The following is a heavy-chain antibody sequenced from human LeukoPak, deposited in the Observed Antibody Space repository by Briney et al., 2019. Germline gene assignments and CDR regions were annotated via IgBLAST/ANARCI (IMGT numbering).Heavy chain of an antibody. J-gene: IGHJ4*02. D-gene: IGHD4-11*01. V-gene: IGHV1-2*02. Sequence: ASVKVSCKAPGYTFTGYYMHWVRQAPGPGLKWMGWINPNSGGTNYAQKFQGRVTMTRDTSISTAYMELSRLRSDDTAVYYCARGPDYSNFDCWGQGTLVTVSS. CDR2: INPNSGGT. CDR1: GYTFTGYY. CDR3: ARGPDYSNFDC.